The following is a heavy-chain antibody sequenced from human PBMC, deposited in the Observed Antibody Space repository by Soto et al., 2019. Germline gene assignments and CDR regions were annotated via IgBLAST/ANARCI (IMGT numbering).Heavy chain of an antibody. D-gene: IGHD6-19*01. CDR3: AREKRGYSSGWSPGGWFDP. CDR2: ISSSGSTI. J-gene: IGHJ5*02. CDR1: GFTFSSYE. V-gene: IGHV3-48*03. Sequence: HPGGSLRLSCAASGFTFSSYEMNWVRQAPGKGLEWVSYISSSGSTIYYADSVKGRFTISRDNAKNSLYLQMNSLRAEDTAVYYCAREKRGYSSGWSPGGWFDPWGQGTLVTVSS.